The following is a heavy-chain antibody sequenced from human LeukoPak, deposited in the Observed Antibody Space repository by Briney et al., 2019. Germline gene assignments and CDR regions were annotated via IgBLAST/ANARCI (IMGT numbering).Heavy chain of an antibody. J-gene: IGHJ4*02. CDR3: ARDEGSYGYSVAFDY. CDR2: ISSSSSYI. V-gene: IGHV3-21*01. Sequence: GGSLRLSCAASGFTFSSYSMNWVRQAPGKGLEWVSSISSSSSYIYYADSVKGRFTISRDNAKNSLYLQMNSLRAEDTAVYYCARDEGSYGYSVAFDYWGQGTLVTVSS. CDR1: GFTFSSYS. D-gene: IGHD5-18*01.